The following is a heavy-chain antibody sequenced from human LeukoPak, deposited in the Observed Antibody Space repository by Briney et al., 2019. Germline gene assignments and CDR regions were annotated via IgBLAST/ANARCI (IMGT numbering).Heavy chain of an antibody. J-gene: IGHJ4*02. CDR2: ISGSGGST. CDR3: AKGVMASVVDATPGAA. CDR1: GFTFSSYA. Sequence: GGSLRLSCAASGFTFSSYAMSWVRQAPGKGLEWVSAISGSGGSTYYADSVKGRFTISRDNFKNTLYLQMNSLRAEDTAVYYCAKGVMASVVDATPGAAWGQGTLVTVSS. D-gene: IGHD2-15*01. V-gene: IGHV3-23*01.